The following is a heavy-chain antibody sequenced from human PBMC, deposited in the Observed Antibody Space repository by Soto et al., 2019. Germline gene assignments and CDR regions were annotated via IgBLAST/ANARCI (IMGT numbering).Heavy chain of an antibody. Sequence: QVQLQQWGAGLLKPSETLSLTCAVYGGSFSGYYWSWIRQPPGKGLEWIGEINHSGSTNYNPYLTSRVPISLDTSTNQFSLKLSSVTAADTAVYYCARGRSSSWYLRNWFDPWGQGTLVTVSS. V-gene: IGHV4-34*01. J-gene: IGHJ5*02. CDR2: INHSGST. CDR1: GGSFSGYY. D-gene: IGHD6-13*01. CDR3: ARGRSSSWYLRNWFDP.